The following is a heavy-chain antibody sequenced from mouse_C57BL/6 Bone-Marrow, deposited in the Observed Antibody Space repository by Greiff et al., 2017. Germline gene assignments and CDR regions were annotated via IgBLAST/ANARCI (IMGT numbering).Heavy chain of an antibody. J-gene: IGHJ3*01. CDR3: AISTMIRSFAY. CDR2: IDPSDSYT. D-gene: IGHD2-4*01. V-gene: IGHV1-69*01. CDR1: GYTFTSYW. Sequence: QVQLKQSGAELVMPGASVKLSCKASGYTFTSYWMHWVKQRPGQGLEWIGEIDPSDSYTNYNQKFKGNSTLTVDKSSSTAYMQLSSLTSEDSAVYYCAISTMIRSFAYWGQGTLVTVSA.